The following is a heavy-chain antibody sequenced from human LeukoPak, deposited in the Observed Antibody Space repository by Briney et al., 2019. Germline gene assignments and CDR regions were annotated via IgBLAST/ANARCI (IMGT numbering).Heavy chain of an antibody. D-gene: IGHD2-2*02. Sequence: SVKVSFKASGGTFSSYAISWVRQAPGQGLEWMGWINPTSGGTNYAQKFQGRVTMTRDTSISTAYMELSRLRSDDTAVYYCARGDIVVLPAGIPHNWFDPWGQGTLVTVSS. CDR3: ARGDIVVLPAGIPHNWFDP. CDR1: GGTFSSYA. V-gene: IGHV1-2*02. CDR2: INPTSGGT. J-gene: IGHJ5*02.